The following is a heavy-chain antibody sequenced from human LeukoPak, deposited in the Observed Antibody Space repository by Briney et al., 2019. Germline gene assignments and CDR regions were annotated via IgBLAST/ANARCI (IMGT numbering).Heavy chain of an antibody. CDR2: ISYDGSNK. J-gene: IGHJ4*02. D-gene: IGHD6-19*01. V-gene: IGHV3-30-3*01. Sequence: GSLRLSCAASGFTFSSYAMHWVRQAPGKGLEWVAVISYDGSNKYYADSVKGRFTISRDNSKNTLYLQMNSLRAEDTAVYYCARDGSSGRKPARFDYWGQGTLVTVSS. CDR3: ARDGSSGRKPARFDY. CDR1: GFTFSSYA.